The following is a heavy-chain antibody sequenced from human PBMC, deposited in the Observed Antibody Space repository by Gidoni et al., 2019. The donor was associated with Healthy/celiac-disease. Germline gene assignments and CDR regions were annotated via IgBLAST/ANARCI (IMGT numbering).Heavy chain of an antibody. Sequence: QVQLVESGGGVVQPGRSLRLSCAASGFTFSSYGMHWVRQAPGKGLEWVAVISYDGSNKYYADSVKGRFTISRDNSKNTLYLQMNSLRAEDTAVYYCAKAEGYGSSWYALFSDSIENNWFDPWGQGTLVTVSS. CDR3: AKAEGYGSSWYALFSDSIENNWFDP. CDR1: GFTFSSYG. CDR2: ISYDGSNK. V-gene: IGHV3-30*18. J-gene: IGHJ5*02. D-gene: IGHD6-13*01.